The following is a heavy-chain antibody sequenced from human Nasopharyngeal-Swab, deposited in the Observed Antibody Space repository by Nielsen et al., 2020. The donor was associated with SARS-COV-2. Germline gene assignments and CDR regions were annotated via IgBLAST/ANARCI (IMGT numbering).Heavy chain of an antibody. CDR3: ARVSAPSGDCSSTSCYPPTLRYYYYYYMDV. CDR1: GFTFDDYA. Sequence: SLKISCAASGFTFDDYAMHWVRQAPGKGLEWVSGISWNSGSIGYADSVKGRFTISRDNAKNSLYLQMNSLRAEDTALYYCARVSAPSGDCSSTSCYPPTLRYYYYYYMDVWGKGTTVTVSS. V-gene: IGHV3-9*01. D-gene: IGHD2-2*01. J-gene: IGHJ6*03. CDR2: ISWNSGSI.